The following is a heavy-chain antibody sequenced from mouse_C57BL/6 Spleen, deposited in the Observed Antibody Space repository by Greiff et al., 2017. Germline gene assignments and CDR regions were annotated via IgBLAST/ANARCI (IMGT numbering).Heavy chain of an antibody. V-gene: IGHV6-3*01. Sequence: EVQRVESGGGLVQPGGSMKLSCVASGFTFSNYWMNWVRQSPEKGLEWVAQIRLKSDNYATHYAESVKGRFTISRDDSKSSVYLQMNNLRAEDTGIYCCTGYTGGYAMDYWGQGTSVTVSS. CDR2: IRLKSDNYAT. D-gene: IGHD5-1-1*01. J-gene: IGHJ4*01. CDR1: GFTFSNYW. CDR3: TGYTGGYAMDY.